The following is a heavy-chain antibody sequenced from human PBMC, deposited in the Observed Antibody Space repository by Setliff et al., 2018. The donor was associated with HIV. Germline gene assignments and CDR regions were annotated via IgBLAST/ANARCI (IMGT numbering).Heavy chain of an antibody. D-gene: IGHD3-16*01. CDR1: GGSICGYF. CDR2: TFTSGIT. CDR3: ARDPKGGDERSLDY. Sequence: SETLSLTCTVSGGSICGYFWSWIRQPAGKGLEWIGRTFTSGITNYSPSLKSRVTMSVDTSKNQFTLNLTSVTAADTAVYYCARDPKGGDERSLDYWGQGTRVAVSS. J-gene: IGHJ4*02. V-gene: IGHV4-4*07.